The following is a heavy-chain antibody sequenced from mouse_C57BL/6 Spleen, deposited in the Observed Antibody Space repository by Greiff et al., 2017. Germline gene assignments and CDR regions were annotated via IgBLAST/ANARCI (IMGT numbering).Heavy chain of an antibody. V-gene: IGHV1-26*01. CDR2: INPNNGGT. CDR3: ARPFYYYGSSYAWFAY. J-gene: IGHJ3*01. Sequence: EVQLQQSGPELVKPGASVKISCKASGYTFTDYYMNWVKQSHGKSLEWIGDINPNNGGTSYNQKFKGKATLTVDKSSSTAYMGLRSLTSEDSAVYYCARPFYYYGSSYAWFAYWGQGTLVTVSA. D-gene: IGHD1-1*01. CDR1: GYTFTDYY.